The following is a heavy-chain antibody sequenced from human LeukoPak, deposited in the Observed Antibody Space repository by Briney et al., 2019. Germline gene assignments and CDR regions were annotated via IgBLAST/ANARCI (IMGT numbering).Heavy chain of an antibody. Sequence: PSETLSLTCTVSGGSISSGSYYWSWIRQPAGKGLEWIGRIYTSGSTNYNPSLKSRVTISVDTSKNQFSLKLSYVTAADTAVYYCASSIAARDDAFDIWGQGTMVTVSS. CDR1: GGSISSGSYY. D-gene: IGHD6-6*01. V-gene: IGHV4-61*02. J-gene: IGHJ3*02. CDR2: IYTSGST. CDR3: ASSIAARDDAFDI.